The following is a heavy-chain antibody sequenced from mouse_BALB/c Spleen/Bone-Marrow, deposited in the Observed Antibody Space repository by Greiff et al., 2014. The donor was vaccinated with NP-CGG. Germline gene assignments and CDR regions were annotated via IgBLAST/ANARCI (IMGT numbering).Heavy chain of an antibody. CDR2: IDPANGNT. CDR3: ASATTATFYAMDY. V-gene: IGHV14-3*02. D-gene: IGHD1-2*01. J-gene: IGHJ4*01. Sequence: VQLKESGAELVKPGASVKLSCTVSGFNIRDTYMHWVKQRPEQGLEWNGRIDPANGNTKYDQKFQGKATITADTSSNTAYLQLSSLTSEDTAVYYCASATTATFYAMDYWGQGTSVTVSS. CDR1: GFNIRDTY.